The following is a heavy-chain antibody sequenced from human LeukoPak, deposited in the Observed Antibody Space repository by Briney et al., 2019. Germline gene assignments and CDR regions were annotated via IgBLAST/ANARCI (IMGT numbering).Heavy chain of an antibody. J-gene: IGHJ4*02. V-gene: IGHV3-48*03. Sequence: GGSLRLSCAASGFTSSSYEMNWVRQAPGKGLEWVSYISSSGSTIYYADSVKGRFTISRDNAKNSLYLQMNSLRAEDTAVYYCASSCSGGSCYFDWGQGTLVTVSS. CDR2: ISSSGSTI. CDR3: ASSCSGGSCYFD. CDR1: GFTSSSYE. D-gene: IGHD2-15*01.